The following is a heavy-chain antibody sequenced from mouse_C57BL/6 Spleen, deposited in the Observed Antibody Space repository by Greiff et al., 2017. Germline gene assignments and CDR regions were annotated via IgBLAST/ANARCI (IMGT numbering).Heavy chain of an antibody. V-gene: IGHV1-55*01. J-gene: IGHJ4*01. CDR1: GYTFTSYW. Sequence: QVQLKQPGAELVKPGASVKMSCKASGYTFTSYWITWVKQRPGQGLEWIGDIYPGSGSTNYNEKFKSKATLTVDTSSSTAYMQLSSLTSEDSAVYYCARERVVGRAMDYWGQGTSVTVSS. CDR3: ARERVVGRAMDY. CDR2: IYPGSGST. D-gene: IGHD1-1*01.